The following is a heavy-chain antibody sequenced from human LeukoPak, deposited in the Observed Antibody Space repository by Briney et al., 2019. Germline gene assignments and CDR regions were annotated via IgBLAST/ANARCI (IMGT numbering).Heavy chain of an antibody. D-gene: IGHD1-7*01. J-gene: IGHJ4*02. CDR1: GGSISSSSYY. V-gene: IGHV4-39*07. Sequence: PSETLSLTCTVSGGSISSSSYYWGWIRQPPGTGLEWIGSIYYSGSTYYNPSLKSRVTISVDTSKNQFSLKLSSVTAADTAVYYCARGDWNYSPCDYWGQGTLVTVSS. CDR2: IYYSGST. CDR3: ARGDWNYSPCDY.